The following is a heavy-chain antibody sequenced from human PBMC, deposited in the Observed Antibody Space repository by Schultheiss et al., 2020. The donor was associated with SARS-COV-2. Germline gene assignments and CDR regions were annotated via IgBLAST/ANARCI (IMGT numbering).Heavy chain of an antibody. D-gene: IGHD1-26*01. CDR1: GGSISSYY. Sequence: SETLSLTCTVSGGSISSYYWGWIRQPPGKGLEWIGYIYYSGSTYYNPSLKSRVTISVDTSKNQFSLKLSSVTAADTAVYYCARERGGSSYGKAFDYWGQGTLVTVSS. J-gene: IGHJ4*02. CDR2: IYYSGST. CDR3: ARERGGSSYGKAFDY. V-gene: IGHV4-4*08.